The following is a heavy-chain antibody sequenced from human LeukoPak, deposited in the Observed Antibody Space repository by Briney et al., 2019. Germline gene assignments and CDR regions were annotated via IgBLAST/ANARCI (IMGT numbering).Heavy chain of an antibody. D-gene: IGHD1-20*01. J-gene: IGHJ4*02. V-gene: IGHV3-30*03. CDR2: ISYDGSNK. CDR1: GFTFRTSG. Sequence: GGSLRLSCAASGFTFRTSGMHWVRQAPGKGPEWVAVISYDGSNKYYADSVKGRFAISRDNSKNTLYLQMNSLRAEDTAMYYCPRDGLTGTTDGTLDSWGQGTLVTVSS. CDR3: PRDGLTGTTDGTLDS.